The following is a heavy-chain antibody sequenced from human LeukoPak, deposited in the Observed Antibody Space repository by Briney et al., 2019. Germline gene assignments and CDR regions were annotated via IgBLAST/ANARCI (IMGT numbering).Heavy chain of an antibody. V-gene: IGHV3-11*01. CDR1: GFTFSDYY. D-gene: IGHD2-8*01. CDR3: ALGTINKDYYFGMDV. Sequence: GGSLRLSCAASGFTFSDYYMTWLRQAPGKGLEWLSYISNRGDTVFYADSVKGRFTVSRDNVKRSLYLQIESLRDDDTAVYHCALGTINKDYYFGMDVWGQGTTVTVSS. CDR2: ISNRGDTV. J-gene: IGHJ6*02.